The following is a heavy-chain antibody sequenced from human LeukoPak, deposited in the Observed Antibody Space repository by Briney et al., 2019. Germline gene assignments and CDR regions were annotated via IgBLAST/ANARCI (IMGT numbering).Heavy chain of an antibody. D-gene: IGHD5-18*01. J-gene: IGHJ4*02. CDR2: ISYDGRNK. CDR3: AKDRYSYAYEYFDC. V-gene: IGHV3-30*18. CDR1: GFTFSSYG. Sequence: PGGSLRLSCAASGFTFSSYGMHWVRQAPGKGLEWVAVISYDGRNKYYADSVKGRFTISRDNSKNTLYLQMNSLRAEDTAVYYCAKDRYSYAYEYFDCWGQGTLVTASS.